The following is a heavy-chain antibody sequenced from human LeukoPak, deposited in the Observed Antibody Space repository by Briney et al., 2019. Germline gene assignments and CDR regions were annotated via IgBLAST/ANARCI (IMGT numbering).Heavy chain of an antibody. V-gene: IGHV3-69-1*01. Sequence: GGSLRLSCAASGFIFSDYPMNWVRQTPWKGLEWVSYISSTGVIYYADSVRGRFSISRDNAMNSVYMQMNSLRAEDTALYYCARDHNWGFDYWGRGTLVTVSS. J-gene: IGHJ4*02. CDR3: ARDHNWGFDY. CDR2: ISSTGVI. CDR1: GFIFSDYP. D-gene: IGHD7-27*01.